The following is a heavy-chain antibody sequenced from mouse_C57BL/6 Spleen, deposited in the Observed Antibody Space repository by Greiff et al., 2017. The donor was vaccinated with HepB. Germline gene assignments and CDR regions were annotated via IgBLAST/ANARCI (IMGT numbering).Heavy chain of an antibody. CDR1: GYTFTSYW. Sequence: QVQLQQPGAELVMPGASVKLSCKASGYTFTSYWMHWVKQRPGQGLEWIGEIDPSDSNTNYNQKFKGKSTLTVDKSSSTAYMQLSSLTSEDSAVYYCARGGDFDYWGQGTTLTVSS. V-gene: IGHV1-69*01. CDR3: ARGGDFDY. CDR2: IDPSDSNT. J-gene: IGHJ2*01.